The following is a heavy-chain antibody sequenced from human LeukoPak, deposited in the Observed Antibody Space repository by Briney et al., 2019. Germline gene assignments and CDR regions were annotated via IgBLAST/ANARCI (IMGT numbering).Heavy chain of an antibody. Sequence: SETLSLTCAVYGGSFSGYYWSWIRQPPGKGLEWIGEINHSGSTNYNPSLKSRVTISVDTSKNQFSLKLSSVTAADTAVYYCATEVLSPDAFDIWGQGTMVTVSS. J-gene: IGHJ3*02. CDR1: GGSFSGYY. D-gene: IGHD3-3*02. CDR2: INHSGST. CDR3: ATEVLSPDAFDI. V-gene: IGHV4-34*01.